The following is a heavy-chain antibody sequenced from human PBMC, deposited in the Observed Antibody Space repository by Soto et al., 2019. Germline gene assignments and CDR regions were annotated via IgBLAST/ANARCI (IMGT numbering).Heavy chain of an antibody. V-gene: IGHV4-4*02. D-gene: IGHD6-6*01. CDR1: GGSISSSKW. CDR3: ASQDYSSSTDASFLVNGYFDF. CDR2: IYHSGST. Sequence: QMQLQESGPGLVKPSGTLSLTCGVSGGSISSSKWWTWVRQPPGKGPEWIGEIYHSGSTNYNPSLTSRVTISLDKSKNRFSLTLTSVTAADTAVYYCASQDYSSSTDASFLVNGYFDFWGRAILVTVSS. J-gene: IGHJ2*01.